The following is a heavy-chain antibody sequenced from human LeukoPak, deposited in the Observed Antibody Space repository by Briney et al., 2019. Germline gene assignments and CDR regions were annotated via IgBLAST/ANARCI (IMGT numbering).Heavy chain of an antibody. CDR3: ARGPTYGNAFDI. D-gene: IGHD3-10*01. V-gene: IGHV3-53*01. CDR2: IYRGGST. CDR1: GFTVSSNY. J-gene: IGHJ3*02. Sequence: GGSLRLSCAASGFTVSSNYMSWVRQAPGKGLDWVSVIYRGGSTYYADSVKGRFTISRDDSKNTLYLQMNSLRAEDTAVYYCARGPTYGNAFDIWGQGTMVTVSS.